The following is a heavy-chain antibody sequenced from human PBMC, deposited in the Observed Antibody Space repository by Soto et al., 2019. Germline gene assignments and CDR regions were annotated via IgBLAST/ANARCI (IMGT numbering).Heavy chain of an antibody. D-gene: IGHD5-18*01. CDR1: GFTFSSYS. Sequence: PGGSLRLSCAASGFTFSSYSMNWVRQAPGKGLEWVSSISSSSSYIYYADSVKGRFTISRDNAKNSLYLQMNSLRAEDTAVYYCARDSGYSYGPRGNWFDPWGQGTLVTVSS. CDR2: ISSSSSYI. V-gene: IGHV3-21*01. J-gene: IGHJ5*02. CDR3: ARDSGYSYGPRGNWFDP.